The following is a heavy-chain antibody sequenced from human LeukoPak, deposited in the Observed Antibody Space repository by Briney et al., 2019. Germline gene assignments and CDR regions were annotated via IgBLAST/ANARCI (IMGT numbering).Heavy chain of an antibody. CDR3: AKEGDYYGSGSYRDGFDI. J-gene: IGHJ3*02. CDR1: GFTFSTYG. V-gene: IGHV3-30*02. CDR2: IRYDGINK. Sequence: GGSLRLSCAASGFTFSTYGMHWVRQAPGKGLEWVAFIRYDGINKYYADSVKGRFTISRDSFKNTLYLQMNSLRPEDTAVYYCAKEGDYYGSGSYRDGFDIWGQGTRATVSS. D-gene: IGHD3-10*01.